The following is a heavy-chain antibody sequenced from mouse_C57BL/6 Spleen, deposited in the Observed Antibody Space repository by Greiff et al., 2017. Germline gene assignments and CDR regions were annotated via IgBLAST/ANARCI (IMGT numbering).Heavy chain of an antibody. CDR1: GFTFSDYG. CDR3: ARGYGSPYYAMDY. V-gene: IGHV5-17*01. D-gene: IGHD1-1*01. CDR2: ISSGSSTI. Sequence: EVHLVESGGGLVKPGGSLKLSCAASGFTFSDYGMHWVRQAPEKGLEWVAYISSGSSTIYYADTVKGRFTISRDNAKNTLFLQMTSLRSEDTAMYYCARGYGSPYYAMDYWGQGTSVTVSS. J-gene: IGHJ4*01.